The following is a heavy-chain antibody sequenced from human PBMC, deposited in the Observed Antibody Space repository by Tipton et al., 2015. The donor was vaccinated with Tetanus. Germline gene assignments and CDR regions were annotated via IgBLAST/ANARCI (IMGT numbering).Heavy chain of an antibody. CDR2: INHSGST. V-gene: IGHV4-34*01. CDR1: GGSFSGYY. Sequence: TLSLTCAVYGGSFSGYYWSWIRQPPGKGLEWIGEINHSGSTNYNPSLKSRVTISVDTSKNQFSLKLSSVTAADTAVYYCARGPVAPDHSRLRLGELSRLYYFDYWGQGTLVTVSP. D-gene: IGHD3-16*02. CDR3: ARGPVAPDHSRLRLGELSRLYYFDY. J-gene: IGHJ4*02.